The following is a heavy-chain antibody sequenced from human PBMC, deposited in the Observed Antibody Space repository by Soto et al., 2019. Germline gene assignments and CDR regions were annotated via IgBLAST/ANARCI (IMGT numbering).Heavy chain of an antibody. CDR1: GGSISSYY. CDR2: IYYSGST. D-gene: IGHD2-21*02. V-gene: IGHV4-59*08. Sequence: SETLSLTCTVSGGSISSYYWSWIRQPPGKGLEWIGYIYYSGSTNYNPSLESRVTISIDTSKNKLFLRLRSVTAADTAVYYCTRPNGGDYAFDIWGRGTMVTVSS. CDR3: TRPNGGDYAFDI. J-gene: IGHJ3*02.